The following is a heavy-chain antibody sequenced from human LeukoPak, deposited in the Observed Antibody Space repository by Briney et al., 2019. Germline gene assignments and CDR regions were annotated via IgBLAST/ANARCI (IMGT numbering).Heavy chain of an antibody. CDR1: GFTFSSYA. Sequence: GGSLRLSCAASGFTFSSYAMSWVRQAPGKGLEWVSAISGSGGSTYYADSVKGRFTISRDNSKNTLYLQMNSLRAEDTAVYYCANGGPFYYGSGSNYYYYYMDVWGKGTTVTISS. CDR2: ISGSGGST. D-gene: IGHD3-10*01. V-gene: IGHV3-23*01. CDR3: ANGGPFYYGSGSNYYYYYMDV. J-gene: IGHJ6*03.